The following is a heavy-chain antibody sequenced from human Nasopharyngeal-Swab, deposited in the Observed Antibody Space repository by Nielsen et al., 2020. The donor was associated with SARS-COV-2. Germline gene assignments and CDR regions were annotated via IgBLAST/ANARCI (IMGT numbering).Heavy chain of an antibody. J-gene: IGHJ3*02. Sequence: SETLSLTCTVSGGSISSSSYYWGWIRQPPGKGLEWIGSIYYSGSTYYNPSLKSRVTISVDTSKNQFSLRLSSVTAADTAVYYCASLSVYDYIWGQGTMVTVSS. CDR1: GGSISSSSYY. CDR3: ASLSVYDYI. V-gene: IGHV4-39*07. D-gene: IGHD5/OR15-5a*01. CDR2: IYYSGST.